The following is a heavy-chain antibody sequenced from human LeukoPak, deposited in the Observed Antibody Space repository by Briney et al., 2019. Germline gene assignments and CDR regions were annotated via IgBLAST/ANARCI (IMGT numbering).Heavy chain of an antibody. CDR3: TRHTGGSVRGFFDP. V-gene: IGHV4-59*13. CDR1: GGSIGNYY. CDR2: VYYTGST. J-gene: IGHJ5*02. D-gene: IGHD2-8*02. Sequence: TSVTLSLTCTVSGGSIGNYYWIWIRQTPGKGLEWIGYVYYTGSTNYNPSLQSRVRLSVDTSRNQFSLKLNSLTAADTAVYYCTRHTGGSVRGFFDPWGQGTLVTVSS.